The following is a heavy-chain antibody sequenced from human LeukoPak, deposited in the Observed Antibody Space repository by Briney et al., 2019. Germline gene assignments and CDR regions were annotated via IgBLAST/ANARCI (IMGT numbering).Heavy chain of an antibody. Sequence: PSETLSLTCTVSGGSINNYYWSWIRQAPGKGLEWIGEVNDSGTTNYNPSLKNRVTMSVDTSKSQFSLKLNSVTAADTAVYYCARGRYFRYWGQGTLVTVSS. CDR2: VNDSGTT. V-gene: IGHV4-34*01. CDR1: GGSINNYY. J-gene: IGHJ4*02. D-gene: IGHD1-14*01. CDR3: ARGRYFRY.